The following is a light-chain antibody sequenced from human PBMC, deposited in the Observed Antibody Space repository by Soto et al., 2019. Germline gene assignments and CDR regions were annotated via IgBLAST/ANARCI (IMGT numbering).Light chain of an antibody. CDR1: QSVRSNY. CDR2: DAS. Sequence: EIVLTQSPDTLSLSPGERATLSCRASQSVRSNYLAWYQQTPGQAPRFLIYDASSRATGIPDRFSGSGSGTDFTLTISRLEPEDFAVYYCQQYGSTPLTCGGGTKV. J-gene: IGKJ4*01. V-gene: IGKV3-20*01. CDR3: QQYGSTPLT.